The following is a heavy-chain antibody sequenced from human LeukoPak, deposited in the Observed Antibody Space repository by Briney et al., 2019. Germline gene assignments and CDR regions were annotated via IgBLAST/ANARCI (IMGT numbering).Heavy chain of an antibody. Sequence: PSGTLSLTCTVSGGSTSSGDYFWSWIRQPPGKGLEWIGYIYYSGTTYYNPSLKSRVTISVDTSKNQFSLNLSSVTAADTAVYFCARETMAGHFDYWGQGTLDTVSS. D-gene: IGHD6-19*01. J-gene: IGHJ4*02. CDR1: GGSTSSGDYF. CDR3: ARETMAGHFDY. CDR2: IYYSGTT. V-gene: IGHV4-30-4*01.